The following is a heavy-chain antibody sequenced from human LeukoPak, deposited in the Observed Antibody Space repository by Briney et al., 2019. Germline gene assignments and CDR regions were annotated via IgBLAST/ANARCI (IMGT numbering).Heavy chain of an antibody. D-gene: IGHD6-13*01. V-gene: IGHV3-53*01. Sequence: GGSLRLSCAASGFTVSSNYMSWVRQAPGKGLEWVSVIYSGGSTYYADSVKGRFTISRDNSKNTLYLQMNSLRAEDTAVYYCARDPDIAAAGLEDYWGQGTLVTVSS. CDR3: ARDPDIAAAGLEDY. CDR2: IYSGGST. J-gene: IGHJ4*02. CDR1: GFTVSSNY.